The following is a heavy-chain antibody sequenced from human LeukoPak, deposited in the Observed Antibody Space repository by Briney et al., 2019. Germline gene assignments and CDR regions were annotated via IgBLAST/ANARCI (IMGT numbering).Heavy chain of an antibody. J-gene: IGHJ6*02. Sequence: PGGSLRLSCAASGFTFSSYDMHWVRQATGKGLEWVSAIGTAGDTYYPGSVKGRFTISRENAKNSLYLQMNSLRAGDTAVYYCARMVVTDGMDVWGQGTTVTVSS. CDR2: IGTAGDT. CDR3: ARMVVTDGMDV. CDR1: GFTFSSYD. D-gene: IGHD2-21*02. V-gene: IGHV3-13*01.